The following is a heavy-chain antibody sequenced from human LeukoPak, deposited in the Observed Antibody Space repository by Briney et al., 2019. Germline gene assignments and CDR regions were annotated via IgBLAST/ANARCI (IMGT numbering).Heavy chain of an antibody. V-gene: IGHV4-4*07. CDR1: GGSISSYY. D-gene: IGHD2-21*02. CDR3: AREYCGGDCYSGLYNWFDP. Sequence: KPSETLSLTCTVSGGSISSYYWSWIRQPAGKGLEWIGRIYTSGSTNYNPSLKSRVTISVDKSKNQFSLKLSSVTAADTAVYYCAREYCGGDCYSGLYNWFDPWGQGTPVTVSS. J-gene: IGHJ5*02. CDR2: IYTSGST.